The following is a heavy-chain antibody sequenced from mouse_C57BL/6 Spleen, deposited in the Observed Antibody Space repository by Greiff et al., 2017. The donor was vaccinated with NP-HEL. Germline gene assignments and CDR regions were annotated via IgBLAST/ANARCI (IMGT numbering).Heavy chain of an antibody. D-gene: IGHD2-4*01. Sequence: DVHLVESGGGLVKPGGSLKLSCAASGFTFSSYAMSWVRQTPEKRLEWVATISDGGSYTYYPDNVKGRFTISRDNAKNNLYLQMSHLKSEDTAMYYCARDQEIYYDYLYAMDYWGQGTSVTVSS. CDR3: ARDQEIYYDYLYAMDY. V-gene: IGHV5-4*01. CDR2: ISDGGSYT. CDR1: GFTFSSYA. J-gene: IGHJ4*01.